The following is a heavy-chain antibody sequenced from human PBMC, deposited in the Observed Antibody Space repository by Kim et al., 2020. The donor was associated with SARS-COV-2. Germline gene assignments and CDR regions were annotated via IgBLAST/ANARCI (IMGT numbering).Heavy chain of an antibody. CDR2: IDYTASI. CDR3: ARVKTTGHYYYTMAL. Sequence: SETLSLTCTVSGGSINSGIYYWSWVRQDAGKGLEWIGSIDYTASIFKNPSLKSRLTLSVDTSRNQISLKLSSVTPADTAVYYCARVKTTGHYYYTMALWG. J-gene: IGHJ6*01. CDR1: GGSINSGIYY. D-gene: IGHD1-1*01. V-gene: IGHV4-31*03.